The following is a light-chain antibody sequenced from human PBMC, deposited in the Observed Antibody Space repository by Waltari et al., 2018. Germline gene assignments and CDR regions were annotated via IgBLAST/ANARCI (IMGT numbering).Light chain of an antibody. J-gene: IGKJ4*01. CDR2: GAS. V-gene: IGKV3-15*01. CDR3: QQYNNWLPLT. CDR1: QSVSSN. Sequence: EIVMTQSPATLSVSPGERATLSCRASQSVSSNLAWYQQKPGQAPRLLIYGASTRATGIPARFSGCGSGTEFTLTINSLQSEDFAVYYCQQYNNWLPLTFGGGTKVEIK.